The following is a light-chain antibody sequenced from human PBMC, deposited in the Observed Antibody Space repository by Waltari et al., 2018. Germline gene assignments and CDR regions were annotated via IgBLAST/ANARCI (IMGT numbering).Light chain of an antibody. V-gene: IGLV1-44*01. J-gene: IGLJ3*02. CDR2: STN. CDR1: SSNVGNFY. CDR3: AAWDDSLEGRV. Sequence: QSFLTQPPSASGTPGQRVTISCSGSSSNVGNFYVYWYQQFPGTAPKLLIHSTNQRASGFPDRISAFKTGTSASLVIRGLQSEDEADYYCAAWDDSLEGRVFGGGTKLTVL.